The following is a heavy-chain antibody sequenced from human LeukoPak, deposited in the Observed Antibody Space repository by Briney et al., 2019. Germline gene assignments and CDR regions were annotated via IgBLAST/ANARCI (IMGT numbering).Heavy chain of an antibody. CDR3: ARGPGLPYNWFDP. Sequence: SETLSLTCAVYGGSFSGYYWSWIRQPPGKGLEWIGEINHSGSTNYNPSLKSRATISVDTSKNQFSLKLSSVTAADTAVYYCARGPGLPYNWFDPWGQGTLVTVSS. J-gene: IGHJ5*02. CDR1: GGSFSGYY. V-gene: IGHV4-34*01. CDR2: INHSGST.